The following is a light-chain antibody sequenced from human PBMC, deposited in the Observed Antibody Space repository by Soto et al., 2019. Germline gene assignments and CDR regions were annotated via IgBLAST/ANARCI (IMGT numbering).Light chain of an antibody. V-gene: IGKV3-15*01. J-gene: IGKJ1*01. CDR1: QSVSSN. CDR2: GAS. CDR3: QQYNNWPPRT. Sequence: EIVMTQSPATLSVSPGERATLSCRASQSVSSNLAWYRQKPGQAPRLLIYGASTRATGIPARFSGSGSGTEFTLTISSLQSEDFAVYYCQQYNNWPPRTFGQGTKV.